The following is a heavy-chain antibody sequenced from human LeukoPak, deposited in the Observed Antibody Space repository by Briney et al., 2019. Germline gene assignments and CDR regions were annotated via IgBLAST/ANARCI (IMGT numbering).Heavy chain of an antibody. CDR2: IYYSGST. D-gene: IGHD6-13*01. V-gene: IGHV4-31*03. J-gene: IGHJ4*02. CDR1: VGSISSGGYY. CDR3: ARSSTTTHSSSWYFGFDY. Sequence: SETLSLTCTVSVGSISSGGYYWSWIRQHPGRGLGWIGYIYYSGSTYYNPSLKSRVTISVDTSKNQFSLKLSSVTAADTAVYYCARSSTTTHSSSWYFGFDYWGQGTLVTVSS.